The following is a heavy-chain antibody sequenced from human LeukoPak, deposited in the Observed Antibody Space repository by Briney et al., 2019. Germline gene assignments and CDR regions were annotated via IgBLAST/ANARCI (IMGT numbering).Heavy chain of an antibody. J-gene: IGHJ6*03. CDR1: GGSISSGSYY. CDR3: ARDPRPSTGNYYYYYMDV. V-gene: IGHV4-61*02. D-gene: IGHD4-11*01. CDR2: IYTSGST. Sequence: SETLSLTCTVSGGSISSGSYYWNWIRQPAGKGLEWIGRIYTSGSTNYNPSLKSRVTISVDTSKNQFSLKLSSVTAADTAVYYCARDPRPSTGNYYYYYMDVWGKGTTVTVSS.